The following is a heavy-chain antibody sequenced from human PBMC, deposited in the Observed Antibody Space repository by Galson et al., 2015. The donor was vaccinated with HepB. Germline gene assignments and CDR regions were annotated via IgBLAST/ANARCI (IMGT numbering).Heavy chain of an antibody. Sequence: SLRLSCAVSGFSLTNYWMHWVRQAPGKGLVWVSRSNSDGTTAYADFVKGRFTVSRDNAKNTLYLQMNSLRAEDTGLYYCVRDGGYYWFDSWGQGTLVTVSS. D-gene: IGHD6-25*01. CDR1: GFSLTNYW. V-gene: IGHV3-74*01. CDR2: SNSDGTT. CDR3: VRDGGYYWFDS. J-gene: IGHJ5*01.